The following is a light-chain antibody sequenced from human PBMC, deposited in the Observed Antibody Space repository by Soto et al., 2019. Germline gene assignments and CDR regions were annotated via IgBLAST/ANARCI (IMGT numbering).Light chain of an antibody. CDR1: QSVSSH. CDR3: QQRSSAIT. Sequence: DIVLTQSPATLCLSPGERATLSCRASQSVSSHLAWFQQRPGQAPRLLIYDASNRATGIPARFSGRGSGTDFTLTISSLEPEDFAVYYCQQRSSAITCGQGTRLEIK. CDR2: DAS. V-gene: IGKV3-11*01. J-gene: IGKJ5*01.